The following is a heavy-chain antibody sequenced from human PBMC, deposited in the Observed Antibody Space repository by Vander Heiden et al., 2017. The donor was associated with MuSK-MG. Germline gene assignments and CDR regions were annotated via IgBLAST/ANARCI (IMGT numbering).Heavy chain of an antibody. D-gene: IGHD3-10*01. CDR1: GFSLSTSGMR. Sequence: QVTLKESGPALVKPTQTLTLTCTFSGFSLSTSGMRVSWIRQPPGKALEWLARIDWDDDKFYRTSRKTRRTISKDTSKNQVVRTMTNMDTVETATYDCARTQYLHDYGAGSYCLDYWGQGTMVTVYS. J-gene: IGHJ4*02. V-gene: IGHV2-70*04. CDR3: ARTQYLHDYGAGSYCLDY. CDR2: IDWDDDK.